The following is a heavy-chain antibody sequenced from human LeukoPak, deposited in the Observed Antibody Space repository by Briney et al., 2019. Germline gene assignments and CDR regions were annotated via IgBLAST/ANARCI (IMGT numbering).Heavy chain of an antibody. J-gene: IGHJ4*02. CDR1: GGSISSSSYY. D-gene: IGHD6-19*01. V-gene: IGHV4-39*07. CDR3: ARTERQWLGIDY. Sequence: SETLSLTCTVSGGSISSSSYYWGWIRQPPGKGLEWIGSMYYSGSHSYNPSLKSRVTISVDPSKNPFSMKLSSVTAADTAVYYCARTERQWLGIDYWGQGTLVTVSS. CDR2: MYYSGSH.